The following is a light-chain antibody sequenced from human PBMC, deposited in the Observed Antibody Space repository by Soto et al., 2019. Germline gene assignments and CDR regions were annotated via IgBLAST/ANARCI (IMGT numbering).Light chain of an antibody. V-gene: IGLV2-11*01. CDR2: DVS. Sequence: QSALTQPRSVSGSPGLSVTISCTGTSSDVGTYNYVSWYQQHPGKAPKVMIYDVSERPSGVPDRFSGSKSGNTAFLTISGLQAEDEADYYCCSYAGSPRYVFGTGTKVTVL. CDR1: SSDVGTYNY. CDR3: CSYAGSPRYV. J-gene: IGLJ1*01.